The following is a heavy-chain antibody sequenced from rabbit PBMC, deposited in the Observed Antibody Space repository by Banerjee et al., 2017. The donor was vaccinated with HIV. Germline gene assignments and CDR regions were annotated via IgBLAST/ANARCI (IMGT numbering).Heavy chain of an antibody. CDR2: VGTGSGST. Sequence: QEQLVESGGGLVQPEGSLTLTCTASGFSFSSSYYMCWVRQAPGKGLEWIGCVGTGSGSTYYASWAKGRFTISKTSSTVDLKMTSLTAADTATYFCARGADYAGGGDHLWGPGTLVTVS. J-gene: IGHJ4*01. CDR3: ARGADYAGGGDHL. V-gene: IGHV1S45*01. D-gene: IGHD4-2*01. CDR1: GFSFSSSYY.